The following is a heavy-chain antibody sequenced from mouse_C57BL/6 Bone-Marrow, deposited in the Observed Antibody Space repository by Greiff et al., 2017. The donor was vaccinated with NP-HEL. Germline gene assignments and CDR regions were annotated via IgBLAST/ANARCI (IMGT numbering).Heavy chain of an antibody. CDR3: VRQTGWYFDY. V-gene: IGHV10-1*01. CDR2: IRSKSNNYAT. CDR1: GFSFNTYA. J-gene: IGHJ2*01. D-gene: IGHD4-1*01. Sequence: DVMLVESGGGLVQPKGSLKLSCAASGFSFNTYAMNWVRQAPGKGLEWVARIRSKSNNYATYYADSVKDRFTISRDDSESMLYLQMNNLKTEDTAMYYCVRQTGWYFDYWGQGTTLTVSS.